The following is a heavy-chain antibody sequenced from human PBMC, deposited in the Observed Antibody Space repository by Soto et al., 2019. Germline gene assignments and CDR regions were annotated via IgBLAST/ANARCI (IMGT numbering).Heavy chain of an antibody. D-gene: IGHD4-17*01. CDR1: GGSISSGDYY. CDR3: ARGDDYGGNSPSNWFDP. V-gene: IGHV4-30-4*01. Sequence: QVQLQESGPGLVKPSQTLSLTCTVSGGSISSGDYYWSWIRQPPGKGLEWIGYIYYSGSTYYNPSLKSRVTISVDTSNNQFSLKLSSVTAADTAVYYCARGDDYGGNSPSNWFDPWGQGTLVTVSS. CDR2: IYYSGST. J-gene: IGHJ5*02.